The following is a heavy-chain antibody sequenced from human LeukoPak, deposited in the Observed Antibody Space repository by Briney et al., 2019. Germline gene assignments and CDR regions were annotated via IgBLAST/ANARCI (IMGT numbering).Heavy chain of an antibody. V-gene: IGHV3-53*05. D-gene: IGHD3-10*01. CDR2: IYSGGST. CDR1: GFTVSSNY. Sequence: GGSLRLSCTASGFTVSSNYMGWVRQAPGKGLQWVSVIYSGGSTYYADSVKGRFTISRDNSKNTLYLQMNSLRAEDTAVYYCARAGEGAITLDYWGQGTLVTVSS. CDR3: ARAGEGAITLDY. J-gene: IGHJ4*02.